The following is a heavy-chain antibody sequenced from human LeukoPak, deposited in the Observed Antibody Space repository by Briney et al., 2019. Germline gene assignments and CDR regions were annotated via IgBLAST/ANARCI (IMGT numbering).Heavy chain of an antibody. J-gene: IGHJ4*02. CDR2: IHYNGKN. CDR3: ARLHKVDTTMDSYYFDS. Sequence: SETLSLTCIVSVDSINSYYWTWVRQPPGKGLEWIGYIHYNGKNSSNPSLKSRVTISLDTSKSQFSLKLTSVTAEDTAVYYCARLHKVDTTMDSYYFDSWGQGTLVTVSS. CDR1: VDSINSYY. V-gene: IGHV4-59*08. D-gene: IGHD5-18*01.